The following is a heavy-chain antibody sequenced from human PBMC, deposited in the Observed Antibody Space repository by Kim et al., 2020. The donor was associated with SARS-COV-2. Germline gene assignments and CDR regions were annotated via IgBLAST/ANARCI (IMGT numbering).Heavy chain of an antibody. Sequence: ASVKVSCKASGYTFTSYYMHWVRQAPGQGLEWMGIINPSGCSTSYAQKFQGRVTMTRDTSTSTVYMELSSLRSEDTAVYYCARVRTPLGSGYSYYFDYWGQGTLVTVSS. CDR3: ARVRTPLGSGYSYYFDY. J-gene: IGHJ4*02. CDR2: INPSGCST. V-gene: IGHV1-46*01. CDR1: GYTFTSYY. D-gene: IGHD3-22*01.